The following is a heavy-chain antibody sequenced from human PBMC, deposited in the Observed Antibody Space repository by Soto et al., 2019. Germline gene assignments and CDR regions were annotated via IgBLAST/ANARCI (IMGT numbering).Heavy chain of an antibody. V-gene: IGHV4-59*01. CDR1: GGSISSYY. CDR2: IYYSGST. CDR3: ARVNRPTYYFDY. J-gene: IGHJ4*02. Sequence: SETLSLTCTVSGGSISSYYWSWIRQPPGKGLEWIGYIYYSGSTNYNPSLKSRVTISVDTSKNQFSLKLSSVTAADTAVYYCARVNRPTYYFDYWGQGNLVTVSS.